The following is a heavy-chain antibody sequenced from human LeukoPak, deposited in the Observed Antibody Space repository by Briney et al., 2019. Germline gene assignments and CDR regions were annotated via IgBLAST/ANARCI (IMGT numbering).Heavy chain of an antibody. Sequence: GGSLRLSCSASGFTFSSYAMHWVRQAPGKGLEYVAAIRGDGGSTDYADSAEDRFTISRDNSKNTLYVQMSSLTAEDTALYYCARGLHGLGWDFWGHGTLVTVSS. CDR2: IRGDGGST. CDR3: ARGLHGLGWDF. D-gene: IGHD5-18*01. J-gene: IGHJ4*01. CDR1: GFTFSSYA. V-gene: IGHV3-64*05.